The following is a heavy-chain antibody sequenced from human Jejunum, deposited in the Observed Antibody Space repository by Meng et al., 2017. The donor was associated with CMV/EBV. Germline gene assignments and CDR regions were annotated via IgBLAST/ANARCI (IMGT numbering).Heavy chain of an antibody. V-gene: IGHV3-23*01. D-gene: IGHD3-3*01. CDR3: AKVERFSS. J-gene: IGHJ5*02. CDR1: GFTFSNYV. CDR2: IGTSVAST. Sequence: RLSGVASGFTFSNYVMNWVRQAPGKGLAWVSTIGTSVASTNYADSVKGRFTISRDNSKNTLYLQMNSLRVEDTAVYYCAKVERFSSWGQGTLVTVSS.